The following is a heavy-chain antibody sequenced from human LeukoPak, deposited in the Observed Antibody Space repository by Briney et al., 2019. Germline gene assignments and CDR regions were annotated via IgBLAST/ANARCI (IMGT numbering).Heavy chain of an antibody. CDR3: ARGYYSTTDFSPWGLDY. V-gene: IGHV3-33*01. J-gene: IGHJ4*02. CDR1: GFVFSNYV. CDR2: TWSDGSRK. D-gene: IGHD2/OR15-2a*01. Sequence: SGGSLRLSCTVSGFVFSNYVMHWVRQAPGKGLEWVAVTWSDGSRKYYADPVKGRFTISRDNSKNTVYLLMDSLIFEDTAVYYCARGYYSTTDFSPWGLDYWGQGTLVTVSS.